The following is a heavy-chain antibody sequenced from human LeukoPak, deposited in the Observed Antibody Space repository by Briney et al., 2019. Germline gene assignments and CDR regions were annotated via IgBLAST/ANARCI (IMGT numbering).Heavy chain of an antibody. CDR3: AAGTRIVGATGPDYYYYYYMDV. D-gene: IGHD1-26*01. CDR1: GYTFTSYY. V-gene: IGHV1-46*01. CDR2: INPSGGST. Sequence: ASVKVSCKASGYTFTSYYMHWVRQAPGQGLEWMGIINPSGGSTSYAQKFQGRVTMTRDTSTSTVYMELSSLRSEDTAVYYCAAGTRIVGATGPDYYYYYYMDVWGKGTTVTVSS. J-gene: IGHJ6*03.